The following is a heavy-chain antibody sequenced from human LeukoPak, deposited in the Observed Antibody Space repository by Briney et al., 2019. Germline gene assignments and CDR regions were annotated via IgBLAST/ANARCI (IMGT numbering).Heavy chain of an antibody. J-gene: IGHJ4*02. CDR1: GGSISSGSYY. D-gene: IGHD1-26*01. Sequence: PSQTLSLICTVSGGSISSGSYYWSWIRQPAGKGLEWIGRIYTSGSTNYNPSFKSRVTISVDTSKNQFSLKLSSVTAADTAVYYCARASGSYSFDYWGQGTLVTVSS. V-gene: IGHV4-61*02. CDR2: IYTSGST. CDR3: ARASGSYSFDY.